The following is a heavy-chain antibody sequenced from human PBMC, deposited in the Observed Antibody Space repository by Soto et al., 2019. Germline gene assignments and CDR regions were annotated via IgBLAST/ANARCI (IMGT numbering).Heavy chain of an antibody. D-gene: IGHD2-15*01. CDR1: GYTFTTYT. J-gene: IGHJ5*02. V-gene: IGHV1-3*01. Sequence: ASVKVSCKASGYTFTTYTIHWLRQAPGQRFEWMGWINAGNGNTRYSQSFQDRVTISSDTSASTAYMDLSSLRSEDTAVYYCARSEPRYCSGATCYFNWFDPWGQGTLVTVSS. CDR2: INAGNGNT. CDR3: ARSEPRYCSGATCYFNWFDP.